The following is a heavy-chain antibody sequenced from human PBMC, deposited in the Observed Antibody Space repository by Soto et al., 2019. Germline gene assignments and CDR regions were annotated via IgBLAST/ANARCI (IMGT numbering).Heavy chain of an antibody. CDR3: ARRSSGWYFNY. J-gene: IGHJ4*02. Sequence: EVQLLESGGGLVQPGGSLRLSCAAPGFTFSNYAMNWVRQAPGKGLEWVSVISGSGGSTYYADSVKGRFTISRDNSKNTLYLPMNSLRGEDTAVYYCARRSSGWYFNYWGQGTLVTVSS. D-gene: IGHD6-19*01. CDR2: ISGSGGST. CDR1: GFTFSNYA. V-gene: IGHV3-23*01.